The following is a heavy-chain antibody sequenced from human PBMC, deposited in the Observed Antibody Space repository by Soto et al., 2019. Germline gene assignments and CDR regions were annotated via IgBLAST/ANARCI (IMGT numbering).Heavy chain of an antibody. CDR3: ARVPLVPAAPYYYYGMDV. CDR1: GFTFSSYG. V-gene: IGHV3-33*01. CDR2: IWYDGSNK. Sequence: QVQLVESGGGVVQPGRSLRLSCAASGFTFSSYGMHWVRQAPGKGLEWVAVIWYDGSNKYYADSVKGRFTISRDNSKNTLYLQMNSLRAEDTAVYYCARVPLVPAAPYYYYGMDVWGQGTTVTVSS. D-gene: IGHD2-2*01. J-gene: IGHJ6*02.